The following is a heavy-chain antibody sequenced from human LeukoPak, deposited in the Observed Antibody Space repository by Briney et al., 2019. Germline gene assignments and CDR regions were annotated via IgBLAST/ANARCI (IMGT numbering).Heavy chain of an antibody. CDR3: TTDLGTYYHGSQRLIPIDY. V-gene: IGHV3-15*01. CDR1: GFTFTNAW. J-gene: IGHJ4*02. D-gene: IGHD3-10*01. CDR2: IKSKTDGETT. Sequence: TGGSLRLSCVDSGFTFTNAWMSWVRQAPGKGLEWLGRIKSKTDGETTNYAEPARGRFTISRDDSKSAVYLQMNSLKIEDTAVYYCTTDLGTYYHGSQRLIPIDYWGQGTLVTVSS.